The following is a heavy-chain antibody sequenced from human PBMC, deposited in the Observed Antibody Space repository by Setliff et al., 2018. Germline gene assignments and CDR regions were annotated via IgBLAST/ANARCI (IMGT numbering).Heavy chain of an antibody. CDR1: GASLRSGSNY. J-gene: IGHJ4*02. Sequence: PSETLSLTCTVSGASLRSGSNYWGWFRQPAGKGLEWIGRLHTSGSIDYNPSLKSRVTISVDTSKNQFSLRLRSVTAADTAVYFCARDNTMVGATDYWGLGTLVTVSS. CDR2: LHTSGSI. V-gene: IGHV4-61*02. D-gene: IGHD1-26*01. CDR3: ARDNTMVGATDY.